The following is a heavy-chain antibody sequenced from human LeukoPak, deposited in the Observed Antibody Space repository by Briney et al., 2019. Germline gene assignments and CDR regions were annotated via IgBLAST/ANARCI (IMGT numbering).Heavy chain of an antibody. CDR2: ISSLSGTI. V-gene: IGHV3-48*01. Sequence: PGGSLRLSCAASGFTFSSYSMNWVRQAPGEGLEWVSYISSLSGTIYYADSVKGRFTISRDNAKNSLYLQMNNLRAEDTAVYYCAKGGPYDILTGKNVFDTWGQGTTVTVSS. J-gene: IGHJ3*02. CDR1: GFTFSSYS. D-gene: IGHD3-9*01. CDR3: AKGGPYDILTGKNVFDT.